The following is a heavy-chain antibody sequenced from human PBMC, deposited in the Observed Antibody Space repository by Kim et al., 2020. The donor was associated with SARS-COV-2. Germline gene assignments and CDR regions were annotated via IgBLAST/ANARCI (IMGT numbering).Heavy chain of an antibody. V-gene: IGHV3-48*02. D-gene: IGHD5-12*01. CDR1: GFTFSSYS. CDR2: ISSSSSTI. J-gene: IGHJ6*02. Sequence: GGSLRLSCAASGFTFSSYSMNWVRQAPGKGLEWVSYISSSSSTIYYADSVKGRFTISRDNAKNSLYLQMNSLRDEDTAVYYCAREGGYSGYDSGGLYDYYYGMDVWGHGTTVTVSS. CDR3: AREGGYSGYDSGGLYDYYYGMDV.